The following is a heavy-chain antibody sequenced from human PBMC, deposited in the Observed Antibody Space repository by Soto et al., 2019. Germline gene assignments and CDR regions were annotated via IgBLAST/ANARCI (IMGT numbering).Heavy chain of an antibody. Sequence: GESLKISCKVSVYSFSGYWITLVRQKPGKGLEWMGRIDPSDSQTYYSPSFRGHVTISVTKSITTVFLQWSSLRASDTAMYYCARQIYDSDTGPNFQYYFDSWGQGTPVTVSS. CDR1: VYSFSGYW. J-gene: IGHJ4*02. CDR2: IDPSDSQT. V-gene: IGHV5-10-1*01. D-gene: IGHD3-22*01. CDR3: ARQIYDSDTGPNFQYYFDS.